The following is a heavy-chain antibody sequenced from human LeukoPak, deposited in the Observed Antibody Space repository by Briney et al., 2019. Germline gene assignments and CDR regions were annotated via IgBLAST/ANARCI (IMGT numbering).Heavy chain of an antibody. Sequence: GGSLRLSCAASGFTFSNYWVSWVRQAPGKGLEWVANIKEDGSDKNYVDSVRGRFTISRDNAKNALCLQMNSLRAEDTAVYYCGREIPGGTTSLDCWGQGTVVTVSS. J-gene: IGHJ4*02. V-gene: IGHV3-7*04. CDR3: GREIPGGTTSLDC. D-gene: IGHD1-7*01. CDR1: GFTFSNYW. CDR2: IKEDGSDK.